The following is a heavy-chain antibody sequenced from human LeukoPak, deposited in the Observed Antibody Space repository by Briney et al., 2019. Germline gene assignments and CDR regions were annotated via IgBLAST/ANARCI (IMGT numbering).Heavy chain of an antibody. V-gene: IGHV4-34*01. J-gene: IGHJ4*02. CDR3: ARARSLAGRVATISTGWDY. CDR1: GGSFSGYY. D-gene: IGHD2-15*01. Sequence: SETLSLTCAVYGGSFSGYYWSWIRQPPGKGLEWIGEINHSGSTNYNPSLKSRVTISVDTPKNQFSLKLSSVTAADTAVYYCARARSLAGRVATISTGWDYWGQGTLVTVSS. CDR2: INHSGST.